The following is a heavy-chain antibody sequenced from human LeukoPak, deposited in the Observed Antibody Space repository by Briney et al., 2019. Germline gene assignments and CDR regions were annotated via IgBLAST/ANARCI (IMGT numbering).Heavy chain of an antibody. CDR3: ASQAMVYSYYYGMDV. CDR2: INPNSGGT. J-gene: IGHJ6*02. V-gene: IGHV1-2*02. CDR1: GYTFIGYY. D-gene: IGHD5-18*01. Sequence: ASVKVSCKASGYTFIGYYMHWVRQAPGQGLEWMGWINPNSGGTNYAQKLQGRVTMTTDTSTSTAYMELRSLRSDDTAVYYCASQAMVYSYYYGMDVWGQGTTVTVSS.